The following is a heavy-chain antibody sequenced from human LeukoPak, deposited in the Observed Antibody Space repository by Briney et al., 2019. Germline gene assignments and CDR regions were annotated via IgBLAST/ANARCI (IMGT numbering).Heavy chain of an antibody. CDR2: IYTSGST. J-gene: IGHJ4*02. CDR3: ARHGYDSSGYQDYYFDY. D-gene: IGHD3-22*01. CDR1: GGSISSYY. V-gene: IGHV4-4*09. Sequence: PSETLSLTCTGTGGSISSYYWSWIGQPPGKGLEWIGYIYTSGSTNYNPSLKSRVTISVDTSKNQISLKLSSVTAADTAVYYCARHGYDSSGYQDYYFDYWGQGTLVTVSS.